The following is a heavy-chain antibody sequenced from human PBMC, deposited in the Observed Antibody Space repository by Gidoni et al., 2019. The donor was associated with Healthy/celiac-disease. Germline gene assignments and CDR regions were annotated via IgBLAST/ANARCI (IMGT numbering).Heavy chain of an antibody. CDR2: ISSSSSYI. CDR1: GFTFSRYS. J-gene: IGHJ4*02. V-gene: IGHV3-21*01. D-gene: IGHD6-13*01. Sequence: EVQLVESGGGLVKPGGSLRLSCAASGFTFSRYSMNCVRQARGKGLEWVSSISSSSSYIYYADSVKGRFTISRDNAKNSLYLQMNSLRAEDTAVYYCARDAAAAGVFDYWGQGTLVTVSS. CDR3: ARDAAAAGVFDY.